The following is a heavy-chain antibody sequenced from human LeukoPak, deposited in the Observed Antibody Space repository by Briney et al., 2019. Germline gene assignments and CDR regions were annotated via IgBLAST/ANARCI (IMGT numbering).Heavy chain of an antibody. J-gene: IGHJ4*02. CDR3: TRVCGGDCYHLDY. CDR2: FSSSSSAI. Sequence: GGSLRLSCAASGFTFSSYSVTWVRQAPGKGLEWVSYFSSSSSAISYADSVRGRFTISRDNAKNSLYLQMNSLRDEDTAVYYCTRVCGGDCYHLDYWGQGTLVTVSS. D-gene: IGHD2-21*02. CDR1: GFTFSSYS. V-gene: IGHV3-48*02.